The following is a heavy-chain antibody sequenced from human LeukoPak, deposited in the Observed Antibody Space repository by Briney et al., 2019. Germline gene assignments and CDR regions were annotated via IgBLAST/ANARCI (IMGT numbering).Heavy chain of an antibody. V-gene: IGHV3-30*18. D-gene: IGHD3-10*01. J-gene: IGHJ4*02. CDR1: GFTFSSYG. Sequence: GGSLRLSCAASGFTFSSYGMHWVRQAPGKGLEWVAVISYDGSNKYYADSVKGRFTISRDNSKNTLYLQMNSLRAEDTAVYYCAKGRSIQFGESTSFDYWGQGTLVTVSS. CDR3: AKGRSIQFGESTSFDY. CDR2: ISYDGSNK.